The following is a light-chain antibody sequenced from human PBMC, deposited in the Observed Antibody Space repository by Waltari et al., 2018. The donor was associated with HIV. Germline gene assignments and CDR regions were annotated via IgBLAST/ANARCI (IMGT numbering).Light chain of an antibody. CDR3: CSYAVSFVV. V-gene: IGLV2-23*01. CDR1: SSDVGIYNL. CDR2: EGS. J-gene: IGLJ2*01. Sequence: QSALTQPASVSGSPGQSITISCTGTSSDVGIYNLVSWYQQYPGKAPKLMIYEGSKRTSGVSNLFSVSKSGNTSSLTISGLQTEDEADYYCCSYAVSFVVFGGGTKLTVL.